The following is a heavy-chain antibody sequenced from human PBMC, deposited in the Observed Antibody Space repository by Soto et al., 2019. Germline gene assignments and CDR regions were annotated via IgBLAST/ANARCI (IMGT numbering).Heavy chain of an antibody. CDR1: GGTFSSYT. V-gene: IGHV1-69*02. Sequence: QVQLVQSGAEVKKPGSSVKVSCKASGGTFSSYTISCVRQAPGQGLEWMGRIIPILGIANYAQKFQGRVTITADKSTITAYLELSSLRFEDTAVYYCARGRCSGPGGYWGQGTLVTVSS. D-gene: IGHD3-10*02. CDR2: IIPILGIA. J-gene: IGHJ4*02. CDR3: ARGRCSGPGGY.